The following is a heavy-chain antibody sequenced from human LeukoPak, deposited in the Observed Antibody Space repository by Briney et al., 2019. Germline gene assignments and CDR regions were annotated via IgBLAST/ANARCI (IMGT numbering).Heavy chain of an antibody. CDR3: AREVNGATVY. CDR1: GGSFSGYY. D-gene: IGHD1-26*01. CDR2: INHSGST. V-gene: IGHV4-34*01. J-gene: IGHJ4*02. Sequence: SETLSLTCAVYGGSFSGYYWSWIRQPPGKGLEWIGEINHSGSTNYNPSLKSRVTISVDTSKNQFSLKLSSVTAADTAVYYCAREVNGATVYWGRGTLVTVSS.